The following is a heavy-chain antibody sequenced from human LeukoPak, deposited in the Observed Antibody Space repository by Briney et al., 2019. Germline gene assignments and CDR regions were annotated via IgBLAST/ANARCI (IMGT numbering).Heavy chain of an antibody. J-gene: IGHJ4*02. CDR2: IKQDGSEK. D-gene: IGHD5-12*01. CDR3: ARFEFNVWLRFSYYFDY. V-gene: IGHV3-7*01. CDR1: GGSISSGDYY. Sequence: LSSETLSLTCTASGGSISSGDYYWSWIRQPPGKGLEWVANIKQDGSEKYYVDSVKGRFTISRDNAKNSLYLQMNSLRAEDTAVYYCARFEFNVWLRFSYYFDYWGQGTLVTVSS.